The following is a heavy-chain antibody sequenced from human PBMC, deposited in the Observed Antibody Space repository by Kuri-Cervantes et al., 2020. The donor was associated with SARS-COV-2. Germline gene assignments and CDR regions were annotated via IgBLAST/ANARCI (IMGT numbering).Heavy chain of an antibody. CDR2: INPMFHKA. Sequence: SVKVSCKASGGAFSSYPLSWVRQAPGQGLEWMGEINPMFHKANFAEEFQGRVTLTTDESTSTAYMELSSLTSQDTAVYYCARQSRRGPFFDYWGQGTLVTVSS. V-gene: IGHV1-69*05. J-gene: IGHJ4*02. CDR3: ARQSRRGPFFDY. CDR1: GGAFSSYP. D-gene: IGHD1-26*01.